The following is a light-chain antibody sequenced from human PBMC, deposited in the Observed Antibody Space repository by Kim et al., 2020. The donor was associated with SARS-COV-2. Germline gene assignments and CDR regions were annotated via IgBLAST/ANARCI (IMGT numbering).Light chain of an antibody. Sequence: QSVLTQPPSASGTPGQRVTISCSGSSSNIGSNYVYWYQQLPGTAPKLLIYRNNQRPSGVPDRFSGSKSGTSASLAISGLWSGDEADYYCAAWDDSLSGPNYVFGTGTKVTVL. CDR2: RNN. CDR1: SSNIGSNY. J-gene: IGLJ1*01. CDR3: AAWDDSLSGPNYV. V-gene: IGLV1-47*03.